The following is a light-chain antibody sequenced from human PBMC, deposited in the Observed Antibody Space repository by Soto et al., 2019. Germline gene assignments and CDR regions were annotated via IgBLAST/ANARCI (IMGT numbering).Light chain of an antibody. V-gene: IGKV3-20*01. Sequence: EIVLTQSPGTLSLSPGERATLSCRASQSVSSSFLAWYQQKVGQAPRLLIYGASSGATGIPDRFSGSGSGTDFTLTISRLEPEDFAVYYCQQYNNWPSISFGQGTRLEIK. CDR3: QQYNNWPSIS. J-gene: IGKJ5*01. CDR2: GAS. CDR1: QSVSSSF.